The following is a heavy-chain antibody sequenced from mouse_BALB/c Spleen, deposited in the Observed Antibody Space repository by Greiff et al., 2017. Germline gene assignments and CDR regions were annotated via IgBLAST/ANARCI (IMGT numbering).Heavy chain of an antibody. J-gene: IGHJ4*01. V-gene: IGHV2-9*02. CDR1: GFSLTSYG. CDR2: IWAGGST. D-gene: IGHD2-2*01. CDR3: ARGSYGYDRAMDY. Sequence: VQLVESGPGLVAPSQSLSITCTVSGFSLTSYGVHWVRQPPGKGLEWLGVIWAGGSTNYNSALMSRLSISKDNSKSQVFLKMNSLQTDDTAMYYCARGSYGYDRAMDYWGQGTSVTVSS.